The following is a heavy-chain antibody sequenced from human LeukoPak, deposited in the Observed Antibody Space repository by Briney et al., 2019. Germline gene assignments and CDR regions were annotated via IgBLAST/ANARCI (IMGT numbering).Heavy chain of an antibody. Sequence: ASVKVSCKASGYTFTGYYMHWVRQAPGQGLEWMGWINPNSGGTNYAQKFQGRVTMTRDTSISTAYMELSRLRSDDTAVYDCARGYCSSTSCYGYYFDYWGQGTLVTVSS. V-gene: IGHV1-2*02. CDR1: GYTFTGYY. J-gene: IGHJ4*02. CDR3: ARGYCSSTSCYGYYFDY. D-gene: IGHD2-2*01. CDR2: INPNSGGT.